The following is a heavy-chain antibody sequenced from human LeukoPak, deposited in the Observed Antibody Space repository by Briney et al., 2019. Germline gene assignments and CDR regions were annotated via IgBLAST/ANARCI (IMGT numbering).Heavy chain of an antibody. V-gene: IGHV4-61*02. Sequence: PSETLSLTCTVSGGSISSGSYYWSWIRQPAGKGLEWIGRIYTSGSTNYNPSLKSRVTISVDTSKNQFSLKLSSVTAADTAVYYCAREDIVVVPAALPQGYIDYWGQGTLVTVSS. CDR1: GGSISSGSYY. J-gene: IGHJ4*02. CDR2: IYTSGST. D-gene: IGHD2-2*01. CDR3: AREDIVVVPAALPQGYIDY.